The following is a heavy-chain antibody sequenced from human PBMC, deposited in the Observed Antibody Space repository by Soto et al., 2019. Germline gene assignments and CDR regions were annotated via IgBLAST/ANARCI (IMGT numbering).Heavy chain of an antibody. CDR2: IIPIFGTA. CDR3: AAGATPSGWYDAFAI. J-gene: IGHJ3*02. Sequence: RPLASVKVSCKASGGTFSSYAISWVRQAPGQGLEWMGGIIPIFGTANYAQKFQGRVTITADESTSTAYMELSSLRSEDTAVYYCAAGATPSGWYDAFAIWGQGTIVPVSS. CDR1: GGTFSSYA. V-gene: IGHV1-69*13. D-gene: IGHD6-19*01.